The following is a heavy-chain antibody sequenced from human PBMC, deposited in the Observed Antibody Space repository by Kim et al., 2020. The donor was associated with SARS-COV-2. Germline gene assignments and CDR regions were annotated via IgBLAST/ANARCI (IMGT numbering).Heavy chain of an antibody. CDR3: ARSTSSRTGFDY. J-gene: IGHJ4*02. CDR2: K. Sequence: KYFAESVKGRFTITRDNSQNMVYLHMNSLRVEDTAVYFCARSTSSRTGFDYWGQGTLVTVSA. V-gene: IGHV3-30*01. D-gene: IGHD2-2*01.